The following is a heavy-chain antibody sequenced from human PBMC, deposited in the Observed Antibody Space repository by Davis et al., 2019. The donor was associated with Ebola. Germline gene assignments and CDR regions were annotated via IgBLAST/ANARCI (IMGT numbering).Heavy chain of an antibody. CDR3: ARGDSYESSGYSPGVRGMDV. V-gene: IGHV4-34*01. D-gene: IGHD3-22*01. J-gene: IGHJ6*02. CDR2: ITHSGST. CDR1: GGSFSGYY. Sequence: SETLSLTCAVYGGSFSGYYWSWIRQPPGKGLEWIWEITHSGSTNYNPSLKSRVTTSVDTSKMQFSLELQSVTAADTGAYFCARGDSYESSGYSPGVRGMDVWGQGTTVIVSS.